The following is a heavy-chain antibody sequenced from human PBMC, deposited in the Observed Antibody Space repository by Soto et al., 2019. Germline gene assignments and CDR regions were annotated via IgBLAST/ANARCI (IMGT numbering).Heavy chain of an antibody. D-gene: IGHD2-8*01. Sequence: ASVKVSCKASGGTFSSYTISWVRQAPGQGLEWMGRIIPILGIANYAQKFQGRVTITADKSTSTAYMELSSLRSEDTAVYYCARGYCTNGVCYTGGEDAFDIWGQGTMVTV. CDR3: ARGYCTNGVCYTGGEDAFDI. J-gene: IGHJ3*02. V-gene: IGHV1-69*02. CDR2: IIPILGIA. CDR1: GGTFSSYT.